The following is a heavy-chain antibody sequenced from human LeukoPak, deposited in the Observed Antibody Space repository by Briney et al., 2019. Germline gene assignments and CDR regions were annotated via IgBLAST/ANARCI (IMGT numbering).Heavy chain of an antibody. CDR1: GINFNNYG. D-gene: IGHD1-7*01. CDR2: GGGGDDI. CDR3: AQDATPGNSIWDHFKS. J-gene: IGHJ4*02. Sequence: GSLRLSCFASGINFNNYGKSWGRQAPRQGLGLGSNGGGGDDIHYADSVKGRFTGSRDNAKNTVYLQMNSLRVEDTAIYFCAQDATPGNSIWDHFKSWGQGTLVTVSS. V-gene: IGHV3-23*01.